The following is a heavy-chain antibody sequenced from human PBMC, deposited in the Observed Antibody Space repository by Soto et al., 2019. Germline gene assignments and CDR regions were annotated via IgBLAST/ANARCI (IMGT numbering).Heavy chain of an antibody. CDR1: GRSISEINSY. CDR3: ASPEGVYVSGDSWCDP. V-gene: IGHV4-39*01. D-gene: IGHD3-16*01. J-gene: IGHJ5*02. Sequence: QLQLQESGPGLVKPSETLSLTCSVSGRSISEINSYWGWIRQTPGEALEWIVIIHPTGSTYYNPSAKRRAVTSHYTPKSKFCPKLGPAPAPDTALYCCASPEGVYVSGDSWCDPRGQGTRVTVSS. CDR2: IHPTGST.